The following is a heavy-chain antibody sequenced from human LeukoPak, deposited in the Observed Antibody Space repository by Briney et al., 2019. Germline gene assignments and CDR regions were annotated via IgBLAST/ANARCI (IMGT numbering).Heavy chain of an antibody. Sequence: PGGSLRFSCTASGFTFGDYAMSWVRQAPGKGLEWVGFIRSKACGGTTEYAASVKGRSTISRDDSKSIAYLQMNSLKTEDTAVYYCTRSSRGVTTYDFDYWGQGTLVTVSS. V-gene: IGHV3-49*04. CDR1: GFTFGDYA. J-gene: IGHJ4*02. D-gene: IGHD4-17*01. CDR2: IRSKACGGTT. CDR3: TRSSRGVTTYDFDY.